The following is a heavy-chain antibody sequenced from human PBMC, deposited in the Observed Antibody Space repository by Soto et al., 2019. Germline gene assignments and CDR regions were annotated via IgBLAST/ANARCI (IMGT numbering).Heavy chain of an antibody. Sequence: PSETLSLTCAVYVGSFSGYYWSWIRQPPGKGLEWIGEINHSGSTNYNPSLKSRVTISVDTSKNQFSLKLSSVTAADTAVYYCARGKRHYDYVWGSYRPTRWSYFDYWGQGTLVTVSS. D-gene: IGHD3-16*02. CDR2: INHSGST. CDR3: ARGKRHYDYVWGSYRPTRWSYFDY. CDR1: VGSFSGYY. J-gene: IGHJ4*02. V-gene: IGHV4-34*01.